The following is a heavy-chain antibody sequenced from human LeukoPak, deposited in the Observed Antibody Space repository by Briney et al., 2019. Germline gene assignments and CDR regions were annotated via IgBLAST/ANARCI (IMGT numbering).Heavy chain of an antibody. Sequence: GGSLRLSCATSGFTFNSYAMNWVRQAPGKGLEWVSGISGSGGSTYYADSVKGRFTISRDNSKNTLYLQMNSLRAEDTAVYYCARPRLPYCSGGSCYGFDYWGQGTPVTVSS. CDR3: ARPRLPYCSGGSCYGFDY. D-gene: IGHD2-15*01. V-gene: IGHV3-23*01. CDR1: GFTFNSYA. J-gene: IGHJ4*02. CDR2: ISGSGGST.